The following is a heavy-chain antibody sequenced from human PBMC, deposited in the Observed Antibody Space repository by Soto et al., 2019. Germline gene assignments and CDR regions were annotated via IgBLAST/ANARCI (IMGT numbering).Heavy chain of an antibody. CDR1: AYTFTGYY. V-gene: IGHV1-2*02. D-gene: IGHD5-18*01. J-gene: IGHJ4*02. CDR3: ARDLSLGYTMDY. Sequence: ASVTVSCKAAAYTFTGYYSHWVRQAPGQGLEWMGWINPNSGGTNYAQKFQGRVTMTRDTSISTAYMELNSLRSEDTAVYYCARDLSLGYTMDYWGQGSLVTVSS. CDR2: INPNSGGT.